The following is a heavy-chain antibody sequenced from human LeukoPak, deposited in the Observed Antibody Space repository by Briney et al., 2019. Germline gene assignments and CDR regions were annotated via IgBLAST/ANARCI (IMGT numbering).Heavy chain of an antibody. Sequence: SQTFSLTCAISGDSVSSNSDAWNWIRQSPSRGLEWLGRTYYRSKWYYDYAVAVKSRISINPDTSKNQFSLQLSSVTPEDTAVYYCARDPVGGSTIFDYWGQGTLVTVSS. D-gene: IGHD1-26*01. CDR1: GDSVSSNSDA. CDR3: ARDPVGGSTIFDY. CDR2: TYYRSKWYY. V-gene: IGHV6-1*01. J-gene: IGHJ4*02.